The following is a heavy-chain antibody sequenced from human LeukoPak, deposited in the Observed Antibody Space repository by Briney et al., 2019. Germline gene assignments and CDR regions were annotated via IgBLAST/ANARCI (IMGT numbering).Heavy chain of an antibody. V-gene: IGHV3-48*03. CDR2: ISSSSSTI. J-gene: IGHJ4*02. CDR3: ARDEGLYY. Sequence: GGSLRLSCAASGFTFSSYEMNWVRQAPGKGLEGVSYISSSSSTIYYADSVKGRFTISRDNAKNSLYLQMNSLRAEDTAVYYCARDEGLYYWGQGTLVTVSS. D-gene: IGHD3-3*01. CDR1: GFTFSSYE.